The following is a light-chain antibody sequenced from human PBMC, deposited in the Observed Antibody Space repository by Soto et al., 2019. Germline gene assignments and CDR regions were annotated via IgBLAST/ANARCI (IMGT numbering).Light chain of an antibody. CDR3: QQYGTSPWT. CDR1: QTIANNY. V-gene: IGKV3-20*01. CDR2: DAS. J-gene: IGKJ1*01. Sequence: ESVLAQSPATLSVSPGERATLSCRASQTIANNYLTWYQQKPGQAPRVLIYDASTRATGIPDRFSGSGSGTDFTLTISRLEPEDFAVYYCQQYGTSPWTFGQGTKVDIK.